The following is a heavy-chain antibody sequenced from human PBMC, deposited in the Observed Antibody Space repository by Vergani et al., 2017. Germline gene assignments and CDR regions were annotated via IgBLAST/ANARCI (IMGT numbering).Heavy chain of an antibody. Sequence: QVQLVESGGGVVQPGGSLRLSCAASGFTFSSYGMHWVRQAPGKGLEWVAFIRYDGSNKYYADSVRGRFTISRDNSENTLYLQMNSLIPEDTGVYFCAKPAIRPTVGGTDWGEFDYWGQGTLVTVSS. CDR2: IRYDGSNK. CDR1: GFTFSSYG. CDR3: AKPAIRPTVGGTDWGEFDY. D-gene: IGHD3-16*01. V-gene: IGHV3-30*02. J-gene: IGHJ4*02.